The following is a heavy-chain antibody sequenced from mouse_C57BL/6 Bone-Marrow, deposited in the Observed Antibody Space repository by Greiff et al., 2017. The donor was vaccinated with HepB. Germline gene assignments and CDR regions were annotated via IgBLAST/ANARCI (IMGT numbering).Heavy chain of an antibody. CDR2: INPNNGGT. J-gene: IGHJ1*03. V-gene: IGHV1-22*01. CDR1: GYTFTDYN. Sequence: EVQLQQSGPELVKPGASVKMSCKASGYTFTDYNMHWVKQSHGKSLEWIGYINPNNGGTSYNQKFKGKATLTVNKSSSTAYMELRSLTSEDSAVYYCARKTLLTTVVDWYFDVWGTGTTVTVSS. CDR3: ARKTLLTTVVDWYFDV. D-gene: IGHD1-1*01.